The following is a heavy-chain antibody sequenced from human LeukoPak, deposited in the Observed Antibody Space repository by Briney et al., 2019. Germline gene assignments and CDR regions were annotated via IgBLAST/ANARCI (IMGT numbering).Heavy chain of an antibody. D-gene: IGHD6-25*01. CDR2: INSDGGST. Sequence: GGSLRLSCAASRFTFSSYSMNWVRQAPGKGLVWVSRINSDGGSTSYTDSVKGRFTISRDNAKNTLYLQMNSLRAEDTAVYYCARRSAAKDAFDIWGQGTKVTASS. CDR1: RFTFSSYS. V-gene: IGHV3-74*01. CDR3: ARRSAAKDAFDI. J-gene: IGHJ3*02.